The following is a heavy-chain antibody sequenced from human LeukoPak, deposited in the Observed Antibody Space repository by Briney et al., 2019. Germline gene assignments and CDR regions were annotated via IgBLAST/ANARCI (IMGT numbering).Heavy chain of an antibody. CDR3: ARDSSGEEVNWFDP. CDR1: GYTFTSYD. Sequence: ASVKVSCKASGYTFTSYDINWVRQATGQGLEWMGWMNPNSGNTGYAQKFQGRVTMTRNTSISTAYMELSSLRSEDTAVYYCARDSSGEEVNWFDPWGQGTLVTVSS. D-gene: IGHD7-27*01. J-gene: IGHJ5*02. CDR2: MNPNSGNT. V-gene: IGHV1-8*01.